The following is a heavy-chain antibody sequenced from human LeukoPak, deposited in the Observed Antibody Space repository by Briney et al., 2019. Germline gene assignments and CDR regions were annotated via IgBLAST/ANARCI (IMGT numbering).Heavy chain of an antibody. V-gene: IGHV3-30*18. J-gene: IGHJ3*02. D-gene: IGHD3-10*01. CDR1: GFTFSSYG. CDR3: AKLAGYYYALDAFDI. Sequence: GGSLRLSCAASGFTFSSYGMHWVRQAPGKGLEWVAVISYDGSNKYYADSVKGRFTISRDNSKNTLYLQMNSLRAEDTAVYYCAKLAGYYYALDAFDIWGQGTMVTVSS. CDR2: ISYDGSNK.